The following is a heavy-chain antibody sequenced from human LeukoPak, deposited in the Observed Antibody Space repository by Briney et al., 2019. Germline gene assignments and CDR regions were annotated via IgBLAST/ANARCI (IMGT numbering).Heavy chain of an antibody. J-gene: IGHJ4*02. Sequence: SCKASGYTFTSYGMHWVRQAPGKGLEWVAFIRYDGSNKYYADSVKGRFTISRDNSKNTLYLQMNSLRAEDTAVYYCAKDFHMITFGGVIVPGALDYWGQGTLVTVSS. CDR3: AKDFHMITFGGVIVPGALDY. CDR1: GYTFTSYG. V-gene: IGHV3-30*02. CDR2: IRYDGSNK. D-gene: IGHD3-16*02.